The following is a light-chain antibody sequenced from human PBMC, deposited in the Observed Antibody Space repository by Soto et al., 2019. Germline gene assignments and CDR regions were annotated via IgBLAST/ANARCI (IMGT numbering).Light chain of an antibody. CDR2: ASS. CDR1: QGISSY. V-gene: IGKV1-8*01. J-gene: IGKJ2*01. Sequence: AIRMTQSPSSLSASTGDRVTITCRASQGISSYLAWYQQKPGKAPKLLIYASSTLQSGVPSRFSGSGSGTEFTLTLSCLQSEDFATYYCQQYYSYSYTFGQGTKLEIK. CDR3: QQYYSYSYT.